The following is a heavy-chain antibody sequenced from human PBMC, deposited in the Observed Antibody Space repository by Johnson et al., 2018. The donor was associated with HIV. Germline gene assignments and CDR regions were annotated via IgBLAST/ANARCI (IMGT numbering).Heavy chain of an antibody. V-gene: IGHV3-66*01. CDR1: GITVSSSY. Sequence: VQLVESGGGAVQPGRSLRLSCEASGITVSSSYMSWVRQAPGKGLEWVSVIYSGGNTYYADSVRGRFTISRDNSKNTLYLQLNSLRAEDTAVYHCAREGAWEVRPGAFDIWGQGTMVTVSS. CDR3: AREGAWEVRPGAFDI. CDR2: IYSGGNT. J-gene: IGHJ3*02. D-gene: IGHD1-26*01.